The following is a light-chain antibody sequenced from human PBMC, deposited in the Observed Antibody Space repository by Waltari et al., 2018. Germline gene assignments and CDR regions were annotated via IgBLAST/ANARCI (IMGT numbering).Light chain of an antibody. CDR3: QQYYNTPLT. V-gene: IGKV4-1*01. CDR2: WAS. CDR1: LSLLYNSNNKTY. J-gene: IGKJ3*01. Sequence: DIVMTQSPESLAVSLGERATINCKSSLSLLYNSNNKTYLAWYQQKPGQPPKLLIYWASTRESGVPERFSGSGSRTDFTLTISSLQAEDVAVYFCQQYYNTPLTFGPGTKVDVK.